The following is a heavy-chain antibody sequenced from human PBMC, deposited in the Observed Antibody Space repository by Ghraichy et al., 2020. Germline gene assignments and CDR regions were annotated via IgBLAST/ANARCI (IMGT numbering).Heavy chain of an antibody. V-gene: IGHV3-11*01. D-gene: IGHD4-23*01. CDR2: ITSSGDTR. J-gene: IGHJ6*02. CDR1: GFSFSDYY. Sequence: GGSLRLSCAASGFSFSDYYMSWIRQAPGKGLEWVSYITSSGDTRYYAGSVKGRFTISRDNAKNSLYLQMNSLRAEDTAVYYCARDQQLPILGVWGQGTTVTVSS. CDR3: ARDQQLPILGV.